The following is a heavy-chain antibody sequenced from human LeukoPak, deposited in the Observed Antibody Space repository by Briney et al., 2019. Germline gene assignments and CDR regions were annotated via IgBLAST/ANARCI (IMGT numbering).Heavy chain of an antibody. CDR1: GYTFTGYY. Sequence: ASVKVSCKASGYTFTGYYMHWVRQVPGQGLEWMGWINPNSGGTNYAQKFQGRVTMTRDTSISTAYMELSRLRSDDTAVYYCASRTIFGVALFDYWGQGTLVTVSS. CDR3: ASRTIFGVALFDY. J-gene: IGHJ4*02. CDR2: INPNSGGT. V-gene: IGHV1-2*02. D-gene: IGHD3-3*01.